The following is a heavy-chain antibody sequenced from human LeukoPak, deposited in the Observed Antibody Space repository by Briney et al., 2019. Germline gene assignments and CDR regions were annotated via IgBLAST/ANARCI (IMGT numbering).Heavy chain of an antibody. V-gene: IGHV3-23*01. CDR2: ISGTGGGT. CDR3: AKGASAAPTFYCDY. Sequence: GGSLRLSCAASGFTFSSYGMSWVRQAPGEGLEWVSAISGTGGGTYYADSVKGRFTISRDNSKNTLYLQMNSLRAEDTAVYYCAKGASAAPTFYCDYWGQGTLVTVSS. CDR1: GFTFSSYG. J-gene: IGHJ4*02. D-gene: IGHD2/OR15-2a*01.